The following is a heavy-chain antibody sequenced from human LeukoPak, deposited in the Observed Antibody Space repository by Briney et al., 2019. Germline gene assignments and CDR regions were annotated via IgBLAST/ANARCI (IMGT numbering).Heavy chain of an antibody. Sequence: SETLSLTCTVSGGSISGYYWSWIRQPPGKGLEWIGYIYYSGSTNYNPSLKSRVTISVDTSKNQFSLKLSSVTAADTAVYYCAREGGPAMVTFDYWGQGTLVTVSS. CDR2: IYYSGST. CDR3: AREGGPAMVTFDY. J-gene: IGHJ4*02. V-gene: IGHV4-59*01. CDR1: GGSISGYY. D-gene: IGHD5-18*01.